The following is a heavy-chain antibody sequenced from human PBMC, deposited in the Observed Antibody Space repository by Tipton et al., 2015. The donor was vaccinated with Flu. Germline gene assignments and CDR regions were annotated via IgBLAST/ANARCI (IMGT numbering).Heavy chain of an antibody. V-gene: IGHV4-61*02. CDR1: GGSISSGSYY. CDR3: TRSKYPPQGGVVDDY. J-gene: IGHJ4*02. Sequence: LRLSCTVSGGSISSGSYYWSWIRQPAGKGLEWIGRIYTSGSTNYNPSLKSRVTISVDTSKNQFSLKLSSVTAADTAVYYCTRSKYPPQGGVVDDYWGQGTLVTVSS. D-gene: IGHD3-3*01. CDR2: IYTSGST.